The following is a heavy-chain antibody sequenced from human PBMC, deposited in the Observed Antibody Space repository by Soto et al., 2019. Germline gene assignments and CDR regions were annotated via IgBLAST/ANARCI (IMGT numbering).Heavy chain of an antibody. D-gene: IGHD3-3*01. CDR3: ARGQKLVAYYDFWSGYNDAFDI. J-gene: IGHJ3*02. CDR2: MNPNSGNT. CDR1: GYTFTSYD. Sequence: ASVKVSCKASGYTFTSYDINWVRQATGQGLEWMGWMNPNSGNTGYAQKFQGRVTMTRNTSISTAYMELSSLRSEDTAVYYCARGQKLVAYYDFWSGYNDAFDIWGQGTMVTVSS. V-gene: IGHV1-8*01.